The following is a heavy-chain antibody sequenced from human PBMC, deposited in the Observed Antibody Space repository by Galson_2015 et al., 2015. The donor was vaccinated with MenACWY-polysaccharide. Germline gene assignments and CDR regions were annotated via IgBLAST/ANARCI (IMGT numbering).Heavy chain of an antibody. D-gene: IGHD2-2*01. J-gene: IGHJ1*01. CDR2: IYYSGRT. Sequence: TLSLTCTVSGGSISSGDSYWSWIRQSPGKGLEWIGYIYYSGRTNYSPSLKSRATVSLDTSKNQFSLKPSFVTAADTAVYYCASLPLGNCGSVSCYGYFHHWGQGTLV. CDR1: GGSISSGDSY. V-gene: IGHV4-30-4*01. CDR3: ASLPLGNCGSVSCYGYFHH.